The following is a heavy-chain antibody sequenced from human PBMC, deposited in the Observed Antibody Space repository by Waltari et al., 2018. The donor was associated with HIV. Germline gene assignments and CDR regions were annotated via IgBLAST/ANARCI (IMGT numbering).Heavy chain of an antibody. CDR1: GYTFTSYY. CDR3: AREGGPTYYYYYGMDV. CDR2: INPSGGST. J-gene: IGHJ6*02. Sequence: QVQLVQSGAEVKKPGASVKVSCKASGYTFTSYYMHWVRQAPGQGLEWMGIINPSGGSTSYAQKFQGRVTMTRDTSTSTVYMELSSLRSEDTAVYYCAREGGPTYYYYYGMDVWGQGTTVTVSS. V-gene: IGHV1-46*01. D-gene: IGHD3-16*01.